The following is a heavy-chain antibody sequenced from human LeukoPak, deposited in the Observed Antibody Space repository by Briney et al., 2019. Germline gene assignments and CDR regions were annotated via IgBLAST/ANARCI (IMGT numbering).Heavy chain of an antibody. CDR1: GFSLSTSVVG. D-gene: IGHD3-22*01. CDR2: IYCDDDK. CDR3: AYRSLDSYDSSGYSGAEYFQH. J-gene: IGHJ1*01. V-gene: IGHV2-5*02. Sequence: SGPTLVKPTQTLTLTCTFSGFSLSTSVVGVGWIRQPPGKALEWLALIYCDDDKRYSPSLKSRLTITQDTSKNQVVLTMTNMDPVDTATYYCAYRSLDSYDSSGYSGAEYFQHWGQGTLVTVSS.